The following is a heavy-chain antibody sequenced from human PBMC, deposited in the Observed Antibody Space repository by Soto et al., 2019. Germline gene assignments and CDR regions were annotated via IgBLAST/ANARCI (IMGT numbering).Heavy chain of an antibody. J-gene: IGHJ2*01. D-gene: IGHD1-26*01. CDR2: INAGNGNT. V-gene: IGHV1-3*01. Sequence: ASVKVSCKASGYTFTSYAMHWVRQAPGQRLEWMGWINAGNGNTKYSQKFQGRVTITRDTSASTAYMELSSLRSEDTAVYYCARGGSLYWYFDLWXRGTLVTVSS. CDR1: GYTFTSYA. CDR3: ARGGSLYWYFDL.